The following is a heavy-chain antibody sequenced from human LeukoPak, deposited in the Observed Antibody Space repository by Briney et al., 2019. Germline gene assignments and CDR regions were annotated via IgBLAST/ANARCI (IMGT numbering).Heavy chain of an antibody. J-gene: IGHJ5*02. V-gene: IGHV1-69*05. CDR3: ARDAGSGNWFDP. Sequence: SVKVSCKASGGTFSSYAISWVRQAPGQGLEWMGGIIPIFGTANYAQKFQGRVTITTDESTSTAYMELSSLKSEDTAVYYCARDAGSGNWFDPWGQGTLVTVSS. CDR2: IIPIFGTA. CDR1: GGTFSSYA. D-gene: IGHD2-15*01.